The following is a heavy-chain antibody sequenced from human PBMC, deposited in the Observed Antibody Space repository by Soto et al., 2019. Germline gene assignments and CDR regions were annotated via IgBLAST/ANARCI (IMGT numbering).Heavy chain of an antibody. J-gene: IGHJ4*01. CDR2: IIPAFGSP. CDR3: ARAEVATTYFDF. V-gene: IGHV1-69*01. D-gene: IGHD5-12*01. CDR1: GGTFSTYS. Sequence: QVQLVQSGAEVKKPGSSVKVSCKASGGTFSTYSIDWVRQAPGQGLEWMGGIIPAFGSPNYAQRFQGRVTITADESTSTAYMELSSLRSDDTAVYYCARAEVATTYFDFWGHGTLVNVSS.